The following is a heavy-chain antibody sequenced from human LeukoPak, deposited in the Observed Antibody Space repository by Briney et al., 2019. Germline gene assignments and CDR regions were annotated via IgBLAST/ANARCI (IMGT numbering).Heavy chain of an antibody. Sequence: GGSLRLSCAVSGFSLSDYYMNWVRQSPGKGLEWISYVTNTGRSTNYADSVKGRFTISRDSAKNSVSLQLASLTAEDTAVYYCARGRRGSYYTFQVWGQGTLVSVSS. D-gene: IGHD3-16*01. V-gene: IGHV3-11*01. CDR1: GFSLSDYY. CDR2: VTNTGRST. CDR3: ARGRRGSYYTFQV. J-gene: IGHJ4*02.